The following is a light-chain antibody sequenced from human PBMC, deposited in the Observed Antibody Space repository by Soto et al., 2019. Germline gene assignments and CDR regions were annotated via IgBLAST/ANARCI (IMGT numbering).Light chain of an antibody. CDR2: VAS. CDR1: QRVSSN. J-gene: IGKJ4*01. CDR3: QQYNVWPLT. Sequence: EIVMTQSPATLSVSPGERATHSCRASQRVSSNLAWYQQKPGQTPKLLIYVASTRATGIPARFSGSGSGTEFTLTISSLQSEDFAVYYCQQYNVWPLTFGGGTKVEFK. V-gene: IGKV3-15*01.